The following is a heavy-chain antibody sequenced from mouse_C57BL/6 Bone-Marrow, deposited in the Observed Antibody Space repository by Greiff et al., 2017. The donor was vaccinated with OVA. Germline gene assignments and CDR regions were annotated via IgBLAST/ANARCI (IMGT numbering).Heavy chain of an antibody. D-gene: IGHD1-1*01. J-gene: IGHJ2*01. CDR1: GIAFSRYW. CDR2: INPDSSTI. Sequence: EVKLVESGGGLVQPGGSLKLSCAASGIAFSRYWMSWVRRAPGKGLEWIGEINPDSSTINYAPSLKDKFIISRDKAKNTLYLQMSKVRSEDTALDDCARCGTPYYFAYWGQGTPVTVSA. V-gene: IGHV4-1*01. CDR3: ARCGTPYYFAY.